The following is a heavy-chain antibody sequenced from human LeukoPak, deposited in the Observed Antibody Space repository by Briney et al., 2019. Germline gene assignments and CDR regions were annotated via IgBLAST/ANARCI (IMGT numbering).Heavy chain of an antibody. CDR2: IKSKTDGGTT. J-gene: IGHJ4*02. CDR1: GFTFSNAW. CDR3: GADILTGESADY. D-gene: IGHD3-9*01. V-gene: IGHV3-15*01. Sequence: GGSLRLSCAASGFTFSNAWMSWVRQAPGKGLEWVGRIKSKTDGGTTDYAAPVKGRFTISRDDSKNTLYLQMNSLKTEDTAVYYCGADILTGESADYWGQGTLVTVSS.